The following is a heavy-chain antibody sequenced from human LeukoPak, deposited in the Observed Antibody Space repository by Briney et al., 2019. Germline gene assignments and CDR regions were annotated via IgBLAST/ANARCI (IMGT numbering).Heavy chain of an antibody. CDR2: ISSSSSYI. V-gene: IGHV3-21*01. CDR3: AREAYGDYLSYFDY. CDR1: GFTFSSYN. J-gene: IGHJ4*02. Sequence: AGVSLRLSCAASGFTFSSYNMKWVRQAPGKGLEWVSSISSSSSYIYYADSVKGRFTISRDNAKNSLYLQKNSLRAEDTAVYYCAREAYGDYLSYFDYWGQGTLVTVSS. D-gene: IGHD4-17*01.